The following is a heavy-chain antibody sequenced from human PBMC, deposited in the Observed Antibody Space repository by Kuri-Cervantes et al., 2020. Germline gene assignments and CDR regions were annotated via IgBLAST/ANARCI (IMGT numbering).Heavy chain of an antibody. D-gene: IGHD2-21*02. J-gene: IGHJ3*02. V-gene: IGHV3-23*01. Sequence: GESLKISCAASGFTFSSYDMHWVRQATGKGLEWVSAISGSGGSTYYADSVKGRFTISRDNSKNTLYLQMNSLRAEDTAVYYCAKRDSVVVTARDAFDIWGQGTMVTVSS. CDR2: ISGSGGST. CDR1: GFTFSSYD. CDR3: AKRDSVVVTARDAFDI.